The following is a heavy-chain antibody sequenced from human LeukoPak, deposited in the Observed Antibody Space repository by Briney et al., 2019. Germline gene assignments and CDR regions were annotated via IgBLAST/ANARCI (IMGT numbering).Heavy chain of an antibody. CDR1: GFTFSSYS. V-gene: IGHV3-66*01. D-gene: IGHD2-15*01. J-gene: IGHJ4*02. CDR3: AREDCSGGSCYSG. CDR2: IYSGGST. Sequence: GGSLRLSCAASGFTFSSYSMNWVRQAPGKGLEWVSVIYSGGSTYYADSVKGRFTISRDNSKNTLYLQMNSLRAEDTAVYYCAREDCSGGSCYSGWGKGTLVTVSS.